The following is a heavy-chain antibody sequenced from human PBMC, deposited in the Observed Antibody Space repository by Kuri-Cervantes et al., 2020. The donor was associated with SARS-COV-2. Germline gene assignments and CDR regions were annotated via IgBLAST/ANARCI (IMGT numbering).Heavy chain of an antibody. D-gene: IGHD3-3*01. CDR1: GGSFSGYY. CDR2: INHSGST. J-gene: IGHJ4*02. Sequence: ESLKISCAVYGGSFSGYYWSWIRQPPGKGLEWIGEINHSGSTNYNPSLKSRVTISVDTSKNQFSLKLSFVTAADTAVYYCSRAYYYDFWSGYGAFDYWGQGTLVTVSS. V-gene: IGHV4-34*01. CDR3: SRAYYYDFWSGYGAFDY.